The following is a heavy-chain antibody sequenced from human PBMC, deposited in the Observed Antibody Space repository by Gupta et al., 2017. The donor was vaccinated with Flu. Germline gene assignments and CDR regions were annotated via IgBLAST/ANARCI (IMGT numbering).Heavy chain of an antibody. V-gene: IGHV3-73*02. CDR2: IRSNAYNYAT. D-gene: IGHD3-10*01. J-gene: IGHJ4*02. CDR3: TNYHYDSDIYYYFAN. Sequence: EVQLVESGGGLVQPGGSLKLSCGASGFTFSGSAVHWVRQASGKGLEWLGRIRSNAYNYATTYAASVKGRFTFSREDSKNTAYLHMSSLKAGDTAVYYCTNYHYDSDIYYYFANWGQGTVVTVSS. CDR1: GFTFSGSA.